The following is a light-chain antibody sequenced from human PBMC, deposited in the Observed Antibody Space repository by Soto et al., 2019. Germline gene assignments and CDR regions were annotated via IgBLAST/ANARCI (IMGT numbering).Light chain of an antibody. V-gene: IGKV1-5*03. CDR3: QQYNSYSYT. CDR2: KAS. J-gene: IGKJ2*01. CDR1: QSISIW. Sequence: DIPMTQSPSPLAASVGDRVTITCRASQSISIWLACYQQKPGKDPKLLNYKASSLESGVPSRFRGSGYGTEFTLTRSRLQSDEFATYYGQQYNSYSYTFGQGTKLEIK.